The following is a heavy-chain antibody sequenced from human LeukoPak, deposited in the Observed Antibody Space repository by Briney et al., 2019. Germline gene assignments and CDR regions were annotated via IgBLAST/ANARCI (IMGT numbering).Heavy chain of an antibody. D-gene: IGHD2-15*01. CDR1: GFTFSSYA. CDR3: AKDPEGVAATAEYFQH. V-gene: IGHV3-23*01. CDR2: ISGIGGST. Sequence: GSLSLSCAASGFTFSSYAMSWVRQAPGKGLERVSAISGIGGSTYYAYSVKGRFTISRDNSKNTLYLQMNSLRAEDTAVYYCAKDPEGVAATAEYFQHWGQGTLVTVSS. J-gene: IGHJ1*01.